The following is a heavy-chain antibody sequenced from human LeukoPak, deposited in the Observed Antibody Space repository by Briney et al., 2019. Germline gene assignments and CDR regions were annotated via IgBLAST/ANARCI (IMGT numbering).Heavy chain of an antibody. CDR2: IYYSGIT. Sequence: SETLSLTCTVSGGSISSGAYPWSWIRQPPGKGLEWIGYIYYSGITNYNPSLKSRVTISVDTSKNQFSLKLSSVTAADTAVYYCARLHYDSSGYYYFDYWGQGTLVTVSS. D-gene: IGHD3-22*01. CDR1: GGSISSGAYP. V-gene: IGHV4-61*08. CDR3: ARLHYDSSGYYYFDY. J-gene: IGHJ4*02.